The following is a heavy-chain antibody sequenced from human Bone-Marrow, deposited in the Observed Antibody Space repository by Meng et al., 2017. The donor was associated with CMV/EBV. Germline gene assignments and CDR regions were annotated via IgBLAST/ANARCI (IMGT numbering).Heavy chain of an antibody. Sequence: GGSLRLSCAASGFTLSSYRMHWVRQAPGKGPEWVAVISYDASKKYYGDFVKGRFTISRDKSKNTLFLQMNSLRAEDTAVYYCARDQKWELLGGTYFDHWGQGTRVTVSS. V-gene: IGHV3-30*04. J-gene: IGHJ4*02. CDR2: ISYDASKK. D-gene: IGHD1-26*01. CDR1: GFTLSSYR. CDR3: ARDQKWELLGGTYFDH.